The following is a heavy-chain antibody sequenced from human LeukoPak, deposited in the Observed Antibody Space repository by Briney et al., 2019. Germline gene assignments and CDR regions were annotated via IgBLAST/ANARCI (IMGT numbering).Heavy chain of an antibody. D-gene: IGHD6-13*01. CDR1: GFTVSSNY. CDR3: ARGISSSSWYYEDFDY. CDR2: IYSGGDT. V-gene: IGHV3-66*02. Sequence: GGSLRLSCAASGFTVSSNYMGWVRQAPGKGLEWVSVIYSGGDTYYADSVKGRFTISRDNSKNTLYLQMNSLRAEDTAVYYCARGISSSSWYYEDFDYWGQGTLVTVSS. J-gene: IGHJ4*02.